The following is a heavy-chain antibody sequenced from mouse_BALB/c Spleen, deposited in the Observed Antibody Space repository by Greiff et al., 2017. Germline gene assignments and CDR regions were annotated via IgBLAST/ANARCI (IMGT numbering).Heavy chain of an antibody. CDR3: ARLVTTYYYAMDY. CDR1: GYTFTSYW. J-gene: IGHJ4*01. D-gene: IGHD2-3*01. V-gene: IGHV1-69*02. CDR2: IYPSDSYT. Sequence: VQLQQPGAELVRPGASVKLSCKASGYTFTSYWINWVKQRPGQGLEWIGNIYPSDSYTNYNQKFKDKATLTVDKSSNTAYMQLSSLTSEDSAVYYCARLVTTYYYAMDYWGQGTSVTVSS.